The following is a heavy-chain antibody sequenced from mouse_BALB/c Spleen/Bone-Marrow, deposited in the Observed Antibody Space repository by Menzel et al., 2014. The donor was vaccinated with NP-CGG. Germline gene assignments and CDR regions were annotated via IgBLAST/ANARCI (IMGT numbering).Heavy chain of an antibody. CDR3: AMYYYGSSLFAY. J-gene: IGHJ3*01. CDR2: IDPANGNT. Sequence: VQLQQPGAELVKPGASVKLSCTASGFNIKDTYMHWVKQRPEQGLEWIGRIDPANGNTKYVPKFQGKATITADTSSNTAYLQLSSLTSEDTAVYYCAMYYYGSSLFAYWGQGTLVTVSA. V-gene: IGHV14-3*02. CDR1: GFNIKDTY. D-gene: IGHD1-1*01.